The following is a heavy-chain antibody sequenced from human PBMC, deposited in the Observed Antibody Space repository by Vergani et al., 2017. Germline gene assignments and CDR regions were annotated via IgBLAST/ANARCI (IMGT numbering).Heavy chain of an antibody. CDR1: GFTFSDYY. V-gene: IGHV3-11*04. Sequence: QVQLVESGGGLVKPGGSLRLSCAASGFTFSDYYMTWIRQAPGKGLEWISYIAGSSSPIYYADSVKGRFTISRDNAMNSLYLQMNSLRAEDTAVYYCARRMSAAVHSLDYWGQGTLVTVSS. D-gene: IGHD6-25*01. J-gene: IGHJ4*02. CDR2: IAGSSSPI. CDR3: ARRMSAAVHSLDY.